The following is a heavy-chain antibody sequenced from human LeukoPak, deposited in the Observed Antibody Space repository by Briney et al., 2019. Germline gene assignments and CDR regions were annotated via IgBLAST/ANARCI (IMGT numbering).Heavy chain of an antibody. CDR1: GYTFTSYG. Sequence: ASVEVSCKASGYTFTSYGISWVRQAPGQGLEWMGWISAYNGNTNYAQKLQGRVTMTTDTSTSTAYMELRSLRSDDTAVYYCARDFPTVTSDAFDIWGQGTMVTVSS. CDR2: ISAYNGNT. D-gene: IGHD4-17*01. V-gene: IGHV1-18*01. CDR3: ARDFPTVTSDAFDI. J-gene: IGHJ3*02.